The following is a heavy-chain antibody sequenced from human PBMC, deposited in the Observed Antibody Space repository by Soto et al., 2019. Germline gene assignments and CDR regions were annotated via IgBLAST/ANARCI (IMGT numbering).Heavy chain of an antibody. CDR3: ARGLTMGQLPSHFDP. V-gene: IGHV4-61*01. CDR2: VHSSGIT. Sequence: LSLTCTVSGGSVSNDNFYWSWIRQPPGKGLEWIGYVHSSGITNYNPSLKRRVTISVDTSRNQFSLRLSSVTAADTAVYYCARGLTMGQLPSHFDPWGQGTLVTVSS. J-gene: IGHJ5*02. D-gene: IGHD3-16*01. CDR1: GGSVSNDNFY.